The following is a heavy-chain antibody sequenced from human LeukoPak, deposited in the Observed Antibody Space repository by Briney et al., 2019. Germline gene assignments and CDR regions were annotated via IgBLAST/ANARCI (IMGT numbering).Heavy chain of an antibody. J-gene: IGHJ3*02. D-gene: IGHD2-2*01. CDR2: INPNSGGT. CDR3: ARRLPAANHDAFDI. Sequence: ASVKVSCKASGYTFTNYAINWVRQAPGQGLEWMGWINPNSGGTNYAQKFQGRVTMTRDTSISTAYMELSRLRSDDTAVYYCARRLPAANHDAFDIWGQGTMVTVSS. V-gene: IGHV1-2*02. CDR1: GYTFTNYA.